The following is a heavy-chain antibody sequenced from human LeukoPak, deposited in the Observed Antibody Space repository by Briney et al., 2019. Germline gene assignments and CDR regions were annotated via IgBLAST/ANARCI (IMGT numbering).Heavy chain of an antibody. J-gene: IGHJ5*02. CDR1: GGSISSYY. CDR3: AILIGYCSGGSCYSGWFDP. Sequence: PSETLSLTCTVSGGSISSYYWSWIRQPPGKGLEWIGEINHSGSTNYNPSLKSRVTISVDTSKNQFSLKLSSVTAADTAVYYCAILIGYCSGGSCYSGWFDPWGQGTLVTVSS. CDR2: INHSGST. V-gene: IGHV4-34*01. D-gene: IGHD2-15*01.